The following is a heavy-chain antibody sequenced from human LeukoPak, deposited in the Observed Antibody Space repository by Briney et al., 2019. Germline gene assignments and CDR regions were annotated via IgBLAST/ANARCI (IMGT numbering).Heavy chain of an antibody. D-gene: IGHD2-2*01. CDR3: ARGVGDCSSTSCSYYFDY. CDR2: INPNSGGT. CDR1: GYTFTSYG. J-gene: IGHJ4*02. Sequence: GASVKVSCKASGYTFTSYGISWVRQAPGQGLEWMGWINPNSGGTNYAQKFQGWVTMTRDTSISTAYMELSRLRSDDTAVYYCARGVGDCSSTSCSYYFDYWGQGTLVTVSS. V-gene: IGHV1-2*04.